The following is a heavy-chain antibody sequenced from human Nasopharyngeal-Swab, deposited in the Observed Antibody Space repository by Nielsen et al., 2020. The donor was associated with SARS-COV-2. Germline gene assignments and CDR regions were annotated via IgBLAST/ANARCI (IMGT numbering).Heavy chain of an antibody. V-gene: IGHV3-11*06. CDR1: GFIFSDYY. J-gene: IGHJ2*01. Sequence: GESLKISCAASGFIFSDYYMSWIRQAPGKGLEWVSYISSSSYFTYYADSVKGRFTISRDNAKNSLYLQMDSLRAEDTAVYYCARLVGAYKWYFDIWGRGTLVTVSS. CDR2: ISSSSYFT. D-gene: IGHD1-26*01. CDR3: ARLVGAYKWYFDI.